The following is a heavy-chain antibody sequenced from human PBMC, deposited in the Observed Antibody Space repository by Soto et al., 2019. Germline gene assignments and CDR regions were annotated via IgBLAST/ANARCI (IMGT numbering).Heavy chain of an antibody. CDR1: GFTFSSYA. D-gene: IGHD4-4*01. V-gene: IGHV3-23*01. CDR2: ISGSGGST. CDR3: AKDFEAYSNYVFEY. J-gene: IGHJ4*02. Sequence: GGSLTLSCAASGFTFSSYAMSQVRQAPGKGLEWVSAISGSGGSTYYADSVKGRFTISRDNSKNTLYLQMNSLRAEDTDVYYCAKDFEAYSNYVFEYWGQGTLVTVSS.